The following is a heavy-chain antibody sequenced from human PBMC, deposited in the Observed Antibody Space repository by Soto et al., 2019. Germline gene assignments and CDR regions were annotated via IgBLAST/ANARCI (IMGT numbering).Heavy chain of an antibody. CDR3: ARAVGYCSSTSCLMDV. Sequence: GGSLRLSCAASGFTFSSYVMHWVRQAPGKGLEWVAVIWYDGSNKYYADSVKGRFTISRDNSKNTLYLQMNSLRAEDTAVYYCARAVGYCSSTSCLMDVWGQGTTVTVSS. CDR1: GFTFSSYV. D-gene: IGHD2-2*01. V-gene: IGHV3-33*01. J-gene: IGHJ6*02. CDR2: IWYDGSNK.